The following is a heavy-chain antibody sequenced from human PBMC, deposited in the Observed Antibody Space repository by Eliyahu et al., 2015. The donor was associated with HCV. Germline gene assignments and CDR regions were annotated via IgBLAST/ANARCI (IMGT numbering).Heavy chain of an antibody. D-gene: IGHD3-22*01. CDR3: ARHVYFDSSGRDDS. CDR2: INPNSGGT. V-gene: IGHV1-2*06. J-gene: IGHJ5*01. CDR1: GYTFPDYY. Sequence: QVQLVQSGTEVKKPGASVKVSCXASGYTFPDYYIXWVRQAPGQGLEWMGRINPNSGGTDYAQKFQGRVTMTADTSINTAYMELNRLTSDDTAIYYCARHVYFDSSGRDDSWGQGTLVTVSS.